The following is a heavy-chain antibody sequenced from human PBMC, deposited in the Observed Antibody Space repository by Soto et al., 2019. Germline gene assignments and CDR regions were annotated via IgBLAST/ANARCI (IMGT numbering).Heavy chain of an antibody. V-gene: IGHV2-5*02. CDR2: IYWDDDK. CDR3: AHAYCSSTSCYPGHWFDP. CDR1: GFSLSTSGVG. D-gene: IGHD2-2*01. J-gene: IGHJ5*02. Sequence: QITLKESGPTLVKPTQTLTLTCTFSGFSLSTSGVGVGWIRQPPGKALEWLALIYWDDDKRYSPSLKSRLTITKDTSKNLVVLTMTNMDPVDTATYYCAHAYCSSTSCYPGHWFDPWGQGTLVTVSS.